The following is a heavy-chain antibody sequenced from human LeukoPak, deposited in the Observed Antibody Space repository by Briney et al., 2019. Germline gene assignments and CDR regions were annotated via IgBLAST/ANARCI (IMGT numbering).Heavy chain of an antibody. CDR2: IRYDGTDT. J-gene: IGHJ6*02. Sequence: GGSLRLSCAASGFTFSNYGIHWVRQAPGKGLEWVAFIRYDGTDTYYADSVKGRFTISRDNSKNTLYLQMNSLRAEDTAVYYCAKGRSTGIVVVPAAGYYGMDVWGQGTTVTVSS. CDR3: AKGRSTGIVVVPAAGYYGMDV. D-gene: IGHD2-2*01. V-gene: IGHV3-30*02. CDR1: GFTFSNYG.